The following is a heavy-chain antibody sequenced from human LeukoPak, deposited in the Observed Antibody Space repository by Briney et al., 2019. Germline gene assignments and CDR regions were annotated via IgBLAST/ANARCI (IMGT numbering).Heavy chain of an antibody. CDR2: ISGDGGST. Sequence: GGSLRLSCAASGFTFDDYAMHWVRQAPGKGLEWVSLISGDGGSTYYADSVKGRFTISRDNSKNSLYLQMNSLRTEDTALYYCAKDLSKSRRGYSYAPFDYWGQGALVTVSS. D-gene: IGHD5-18*01. V-gene: IGHV3-43*02. CDR3: AKDLSKSRRGYSYAPFDY. CDR1: GFTFDDYA. J-gene: IGHJ4*02.